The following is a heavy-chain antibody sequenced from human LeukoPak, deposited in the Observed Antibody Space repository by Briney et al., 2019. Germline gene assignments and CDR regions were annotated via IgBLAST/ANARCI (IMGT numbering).Heavy chain of an antibody. CDR2: IYYSGST. CDR3: ARHGYSSGWTFDY. V-gene: IGHV4-59*08. J-gene: IGHJ4*02. CDR1: GGSISSYY. D-gene: IGHD6-19*01. Sequence: SETLSRTCTVSGGSISSYYWSWIRQPPGKGLEWIGYIYYSGSTNYNPSLKSRVTISVDTSKNQFSLKLSSVTAADTAVYYCARHGYSSGWTFDYWGQGTLVTVSS.